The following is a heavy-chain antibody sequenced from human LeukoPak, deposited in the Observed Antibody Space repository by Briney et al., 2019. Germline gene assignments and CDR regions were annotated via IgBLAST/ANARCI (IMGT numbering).Heavy chain of an antibody. CDR3: ARVVYSGSWGYFDY. D-gene: IGHD3-10*01. CDR1: LDSTTSNF. V-gene: IGHV4-4*02. Sequence: SETLSLTCTVSLDSTTSNFWSWVRQPPGKGLEWIGEIHRSGSPNYNPSLQSRVTISIDRSRNQIALELSSVTAADTAVYYCARVVYSGSWGYFDYWGQGILVTVPS. CDR2: IHRSGSP. J-gene: IGHJ4*02.